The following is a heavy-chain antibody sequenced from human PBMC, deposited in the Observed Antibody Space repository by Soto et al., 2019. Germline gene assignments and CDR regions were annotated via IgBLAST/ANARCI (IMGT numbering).Heavy chain of an antibody. CDR2: ISSSSSYI. Sequence: VGYLRLSCAASGFTFSSDSMNWVRQAPWKGLEWVSSISSSSSYIYYADSVKGRFTISRDNAKNSLYLQMNSLRAEDTAVYYCASLPPALQKGRYFDLWGRGTLVTASS. D-gene: IGHD2-21*01. CDR1: GFTFSSDS. CDR3: ASLPPALQKGRYFDL. V-gene: IGHV3-21*01. J-gene: IGHJ2*01.